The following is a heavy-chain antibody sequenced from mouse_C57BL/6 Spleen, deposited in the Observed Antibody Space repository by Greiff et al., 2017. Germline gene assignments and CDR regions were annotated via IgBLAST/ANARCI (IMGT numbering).Heavy chain of an antibody. D-gene: IGHD4-1*01. CDR1: GFTFSDYY. J-gene: IGHJ4*01. V-gene: IGHV5-16*01. CDR2: INYDGSST. Sequence: DVKLVESEGGLVQPGSSMKLSCTASGFTFSDYYMAWVRQVPEKGLEWVANINYDGSSTYYLDSLKSRFIISRDNAKNILYLQMSSLKSEDTATYYCARGTGLYAMDYWGQGTSVTVSS. CDR3: ARGTGLYAMDY.